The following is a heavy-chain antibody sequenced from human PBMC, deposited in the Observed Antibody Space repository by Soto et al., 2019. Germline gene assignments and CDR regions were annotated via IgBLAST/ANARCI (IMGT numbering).Heavy chain of an antibody. J-gene: IGHJ4*02. CDR1: GGSVSSGSYY. Sequence: PSETLSLTCTVSGGSVSSGSYYWSWVRQPAGKGLEWIGRIYTSGSTNYNPSLKSRVTMSVDTSKNQFSLKLSSVTAADTAVYYCASLLNYYDSSARTDYWGQGTLVTVSS. CDR2: IYTSGST. V-gene: IGHV4-61*02. CDR3: ASLLNYYDSSARTDY. D-gene: IGHD3-22*01.